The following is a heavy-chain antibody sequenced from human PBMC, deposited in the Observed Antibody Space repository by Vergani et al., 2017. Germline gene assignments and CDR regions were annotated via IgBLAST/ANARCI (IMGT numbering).Heavy chain of an antibody. D-gene: IGHD5-24*01. CDR2: IYYSGTT. J-gene: IGHJ4*02. V-gene: IGHV4-31*03. CDR1: GGSISSGDYF. CDR3: ATRDGYNCFDY. Sequence: QVQLQESGPGLVKPSQTLSLTFTVAGGSISSGDYFWSWIRQHPGKGLEWIGYIYYSGTTYYNPSLKSRVTISVDTSKNQFSLKLSSVTAADTAVYYCATRDGYNCFDYWGQGTLVTVS.